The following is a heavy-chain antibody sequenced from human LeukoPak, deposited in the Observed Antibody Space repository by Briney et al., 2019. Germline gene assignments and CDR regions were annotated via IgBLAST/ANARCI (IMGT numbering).Heavy chain of an antibody. J-gene: IGHJ4*02. D-gene: IGHD6-19*01. CDR1: GFTFNRNA. Sequence: GGSLRLSCAASGFTFNRNAIGWVRQAPGKGLEWVSTIGGSSDKTFYADSVKGRFTISRDNSKNMLHLQMSSLTGEDAALYYCVRRGDASSGWGDHDYWGQGALDTVSS. V-gene: IGHV3-23*01. CDR2: IGGSSDKT. CDR3: VRRGDASSGWGDHDY.